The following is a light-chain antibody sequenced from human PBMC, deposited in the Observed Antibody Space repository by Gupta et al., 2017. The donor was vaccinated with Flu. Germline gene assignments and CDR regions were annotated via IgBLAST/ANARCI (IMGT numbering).Light chain of an antibody. CDR2: PAS. J-gene: IGKJ4*01. CDR3: QQAYSFPLT. Sequence: DIQMTQSPSSVSASVGDRVTVTCRASQVIYSQLGWYQQKPGKAPKILIYPASTLQSGVPSRVSGSGSESDFTLTITSLQPEDAATYYCQQAYSFPLTFGGGSKVEIK. V-gene: IGKV1-12*01. CDR1: QVIYSQ.